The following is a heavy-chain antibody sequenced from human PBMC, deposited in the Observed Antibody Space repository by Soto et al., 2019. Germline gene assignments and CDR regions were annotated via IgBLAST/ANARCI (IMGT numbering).Heavy chain of an antibody. V-gene: IGHV3-23*01. CDR1: GFMFSSYV. D-gene: IGHD6-13*01. CDR3: AKDLYSSPPRGYFDY. CDR2: IHPSGGST. J-gene: IGHJ4*02. Sequence: GGSVRLSYSAAGFMFSSYVMSWVRQAPGKGLQWVATIHPSGGSTHYAESVRGRFTISRDNSRDTLYLQMNSLRAEDTAVYYCAKDLYSSPPRGYFDYWGQGTLVTVSS.